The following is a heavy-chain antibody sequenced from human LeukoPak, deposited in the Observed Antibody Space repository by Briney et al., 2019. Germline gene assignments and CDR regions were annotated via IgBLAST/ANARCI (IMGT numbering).Heavy chain of an antibody. CDR2: IIPILGIA. Sequence: SVKVSCKASGGTFSSYAISWVRQAPGQGLEWMGRIIPILGIANYAQKFQGRVTITADKSTSSAYMELSSLRSEDTAVYYCARDRGVYSGSSWGQGTLVTVSS. CDR3: ARDRGVYSGSS. D-gene: IGHD1-26*01. J-gene: IGHJ4*02. V-gene: IGHV1-69*04. CDR1: GGTFSSYA.